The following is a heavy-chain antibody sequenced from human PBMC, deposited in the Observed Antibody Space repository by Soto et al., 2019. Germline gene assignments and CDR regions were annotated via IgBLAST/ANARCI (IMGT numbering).Heavy chain of an antibody. Sequence: SETLSLTCTVSGASIGSYYWSWIRQPPGKGLEWIGYIHYSGSTKYNPSLRSLVTISADTSKNQISLKLTSPTAADTAVYYCARGVGSSPPRYWGRGTLVTVS. CDR3: ARGVGSSPPRY. V-gene: IGHV4-59*01. CDR1: GASIGSYY. CDR2: IHYSGST. J-gene: IGHJ4*02. D-gene: IGHD1-26*01.